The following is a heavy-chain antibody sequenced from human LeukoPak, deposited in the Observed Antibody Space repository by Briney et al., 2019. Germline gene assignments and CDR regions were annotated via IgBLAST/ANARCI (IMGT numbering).Heavy chain of an antibody. CDR1: GFPFSDSW. J-gene: IGHJ6*03. CDR2: IKKDGTGI. CDR3: AGGNAMEV. V-gene: IGHV3-7*03. Sequence: GGSLSLSCAVSGFPFSDSWMYWVRQAPGKGLEGVANIKKDGTGISYVDSVRGRFIISRDNARNSLYLQMDSLRVEDTAVYFCAGGNAMEVWGKGAAVTVSS. D-gene: IGHD1-1*01.